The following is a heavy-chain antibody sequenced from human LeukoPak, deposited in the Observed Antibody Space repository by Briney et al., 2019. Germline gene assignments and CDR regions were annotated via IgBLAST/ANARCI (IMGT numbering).Heavy chain of an antibody. Sequence: GGSLRLSCAASGFTFSSYAMHWVRQAPGKGLEWVAVISYDGSNKYYADSVKGRFTISRDNSKNTLYLRMNSLKAEDTAVYYCARDRGNRYSYGHYYYYGMDVWGQGTTVTVSS. D-gene: IGHD5-18*01. CDR3: ARDRGNRYSYGHYYYYGMDV. J-gene: IGHJ6*02. CDR1: GFTFSSYA. CDR2: ISYDGSNK. V-gene: IGHV3-30-3*01.